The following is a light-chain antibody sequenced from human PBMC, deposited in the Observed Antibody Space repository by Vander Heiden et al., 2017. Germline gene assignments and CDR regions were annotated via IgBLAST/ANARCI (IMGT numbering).Light chain of an antibody. V-gene: IGKV1-39*01. CDR1: QSISSY. Sequence: DIQMTQPPSSLSASVGDRVTITCRASQSISSYLNWYQQKPGKAPKLLIYAASSLQSVVPSRFSGSGSGTDFTLTISSLQPEDFATYYCQQSYSTPLTFGGGTKVEIK. CDR3: QQSYSTPLT. CDR2: AAS. J-gene: IGKJ4*01.